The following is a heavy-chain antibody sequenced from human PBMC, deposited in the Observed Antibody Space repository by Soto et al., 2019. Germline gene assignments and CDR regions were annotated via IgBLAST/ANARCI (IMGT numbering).Heavy chain of an antibody. J-gene: IGHJ6*03. D-gene: IGHD5-12*01. V-gene: IGHV3-21*01. CDR2: ISSSSSYI. CDR3: ARASGYTGYDNYYYYNMDV. Sequence: GGSLRLSCAASGFTFSSYSMNWVRQAPGKGLEWVSSISSSSSYIYYEDSGKGRFTISRDNAKNSLDLKMNILRAEHTPVYYCARASGYTGYDNYYYYNMDVWGKGTTVTVSS. CDR1: GFTFSSYS.